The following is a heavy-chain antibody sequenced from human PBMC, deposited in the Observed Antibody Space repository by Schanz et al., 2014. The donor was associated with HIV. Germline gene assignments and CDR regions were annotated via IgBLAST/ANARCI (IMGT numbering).Heavy chain of an antibody. CDR1: GFTFSDYY. CDR3: ARDRGYSYGYQWDY. CDR2: ISSSSSTI. J-gene: IGHJ4*02. V-gene: IGHV3-11*04. D-gene: IGHD5-18*01. Sequence: QVRLVESGGGSVKPGGSLRLSCAASGFTFSDYYMMWIRQAPGKGLEWVSYISSSSSTIYYADSVKGRFTISRDNAKKSLYLQMNSLRDEDTAVYYCARDRGYSYGYQWDYWGQGTLVTVSS.